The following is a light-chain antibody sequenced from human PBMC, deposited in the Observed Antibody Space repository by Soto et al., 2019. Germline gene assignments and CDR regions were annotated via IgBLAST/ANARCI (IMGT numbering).Light chain of an antibody. J-gene: IGKJ1*01. CDR1: QSISRN. Sequence: EIVMTQSPPTLSVSPGERATLSCRASQSISRNLAWFQQKPGQAPTLLIFGASTRESGVPDRFSGSGSGTDFTLTISSLQAEDVAVYYCQQYYSTPRTFGQGTKVDIK. CDR2: GAS. V-gene: IGKV3-15*01. CDR3: QQYYSTPRT.